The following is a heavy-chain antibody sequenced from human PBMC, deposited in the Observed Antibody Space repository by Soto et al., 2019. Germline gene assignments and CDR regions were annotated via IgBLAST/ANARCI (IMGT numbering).Heavy chain of an antibody. J-gene: IGHJ4*02. CDR2: INHSGNT. CDR3: ARGGRGSPPGLDY. CDR1: GGSFSGHY. D-gene: IGHD2-21*02. Sequence: SETLSLTCAVYGGSFSGHYWSWIRQPPGKGLEWIGEINHSGNTNHNPSLKSRVTISVDRSRNQFSLKLSSVTAADTAVYYCARGGRGSPPGLDYWGQGILVTVSS. V-gene: IGHV4-34*01.